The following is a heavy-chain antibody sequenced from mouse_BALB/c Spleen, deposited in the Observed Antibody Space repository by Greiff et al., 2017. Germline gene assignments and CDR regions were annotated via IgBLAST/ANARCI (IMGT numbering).Heavy chain of an antibody. J-gene: IGHJ3*01. CDR3: ARDSWFAY. CDR2: IDPANGNT. Sequence: EVQVVESGAELVKPGASVKLSCTASGFNIKDTYMHWVKQRPEQGLEWIGRIDPANGNTKYDPKFQGKATITADTSSNTAYLQLSSLTSEDTAVYYCARDSWFAYWGQGTLVTVSA. CDR1: GFNIKDTY. V-gene: IGHV14-3*02.